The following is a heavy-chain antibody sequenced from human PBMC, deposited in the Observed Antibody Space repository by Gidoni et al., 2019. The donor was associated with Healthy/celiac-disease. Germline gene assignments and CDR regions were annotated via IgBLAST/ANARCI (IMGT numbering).Heavy chain of an antibody. CDR3: ARGRPDYYDSSGYLGD. D-gene: IGHD3-22*01. CDR1: GFTFHDYY. J-gene: IGHJ4*02. Sequence: QVQLVESGGGLVKPGGSLELPCAASGFTFHDYYMSWIRQAPGKGLEWVSYISSSGSTIYYADSVKGRFTISRDNAKNSLYLQMNSLRAEDTAVYYCARGRPDYYDSSGYLGDWGQGTLVTVSS. V-gene: IGHV3-11*01. CDR2: ISSSGSTI.